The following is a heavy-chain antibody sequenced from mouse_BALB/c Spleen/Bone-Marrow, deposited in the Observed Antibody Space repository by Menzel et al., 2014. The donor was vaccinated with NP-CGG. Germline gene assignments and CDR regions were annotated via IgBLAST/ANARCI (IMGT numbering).Heavy chain of an antibody. J-gene: IGHJ2*01. CDR2: IGSGGRK. CDR1: GITVSSYA. V-gene: IGHV5-6-5*01. CDR3: ARGGMTPFDF. D-gene: IGHD2-13*01. Sequence: EVQLVESGGGLVKPGGSLKLSCEASGITVSSYAMSWVRRTPEKRLEWVASIGSGGRKHYPDSVEGRLTISRDNARNILYLQVSSLRSEDTAMYYCARGGMTPFDFWGQGITLTVSS.